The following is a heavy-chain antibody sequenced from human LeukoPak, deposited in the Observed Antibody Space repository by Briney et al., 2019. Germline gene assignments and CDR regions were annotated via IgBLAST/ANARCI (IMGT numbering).Heavy chain of an antibody. CDR3: ARDDPQLPATPFAY. Sequence: EASVKVSCKASGYTFTNYAITWVRQAPGQGLEWMGWISGNNDNPNYAQKFQGRVSMTADTPTSTAYMELRSLTSDDTAVYYCARDDPQLPATPFAYWAREPWSPSPQ. CDR1: GYTFTNYA. J-gene: IGHJ4*02. D-gene: IGHD1-1*01. CDR2: ISGNNDNP. V-gene: IGHV1-18*01.